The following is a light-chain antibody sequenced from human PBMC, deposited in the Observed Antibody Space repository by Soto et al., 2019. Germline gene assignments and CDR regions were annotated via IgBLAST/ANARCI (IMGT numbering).Light chain of an antibody. Sequence: DIQMTQSPSSLSASVGDRVTITCRASQSISSYLNWYQQKPGKAPKLLIYAASSLQSGVPSRFSGSGSGTDFTLSISSLQPEDFETYSCLHSYSTPYAFGQGTKLEIK. CDR1: QSISSY. CDR3: LHSYSTPYA. V-gene: IGKV1-39*01. CDR2: AAS. J-gene: IGKJ2*01.